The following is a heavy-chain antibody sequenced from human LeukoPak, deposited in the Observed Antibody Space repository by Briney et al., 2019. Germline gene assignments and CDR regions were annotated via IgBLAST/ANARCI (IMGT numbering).Heavy chain of an antibody. Sequence: GGSLRLSCAASGFTFSSYSMNWVRQAPGKGLEWVSSISSSSSYIYYADSVKGRFTISRDNAKNSLYLQMNSLRAEDTAVYYCARDLAVGATLYYYYGMDVWGQGTTVTVSS. CDR2: ISSSSSYI. CDR3: ARDLAVGATLYYYYGMDV. CDR1: GFTFSSYS. D-gene: IGHD1-26*01. V-gene: IGHV3-21*01. J-gene: IGHJ6*02.